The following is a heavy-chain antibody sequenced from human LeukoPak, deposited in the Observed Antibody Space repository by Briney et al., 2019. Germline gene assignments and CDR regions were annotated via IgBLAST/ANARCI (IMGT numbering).Heavy chain of an antibody. CDR3: ARGTQQLGKYYYYYYYMDV. V-gene: IGHV4-39*07. J-gene: IGHJ6*03. CDR2: IYYSGST. CDR1: GGSISSSSYY. Sequence: PSETLSLTCTVSGGSISSSSYYWGWIRQPPGKGLEWIGGIYYSGSTYYNPSLKSRVTISVDTSKNQFSLKLSSVTAADTAVYYCARGTQQLGKYYYYYYYMDVWGKGTTVTVSS. D-gene: IGHD6-13*01.